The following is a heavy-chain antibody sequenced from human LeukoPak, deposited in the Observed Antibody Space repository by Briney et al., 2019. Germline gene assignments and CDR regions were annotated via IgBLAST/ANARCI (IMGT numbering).Heavy chain of an antibody. Sequence: GGSLRLSCAASGFTFSSYAMSWVRQAPGKGLEWVSAISGSGGSTYYADSVKGRSTISRDNSKNTLYLQMNSLRAEDTAVYYCAKGLDYYYYGMDVWGQGTTVTVSS. CDR1: GFTFSSYA. J-gene: IGHJ6*02. V-gene: IGHV3-23*01. CDR3: AKGLDYYYYGMDV. CDR2: ISGSGGST.